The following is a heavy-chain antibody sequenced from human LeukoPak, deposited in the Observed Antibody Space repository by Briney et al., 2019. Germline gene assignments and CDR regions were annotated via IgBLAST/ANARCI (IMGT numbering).Heavy chain of an antibody. V-gene: IGHV4-59*01. D-gene: IGHD5-24*01. Sequence: SETLSLTCTVSGGSLSNYYWSWIRQPPGEVLEWVGYIYYSGSTNYNPSLKSRVTISVDTSKNQFSLKLSSVTAADTAVYYCARARGMATILPFDYWGQGTLVTVSS. CDR2: IYYSGST. CDR1: GGSLSNYY. CDR3: ARARGMATILPFDY. J-gene: IGHJ4*02.